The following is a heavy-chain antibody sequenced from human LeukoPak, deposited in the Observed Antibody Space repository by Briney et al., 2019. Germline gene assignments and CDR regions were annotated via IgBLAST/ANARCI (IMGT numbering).Heavy chain of an antibody. V-gene: IGHV4-34*01. CDR2: INHSGST. D-gene: IGHD3-10*01. J-gene: IGHJ4*02. Sequence: SETLSLTCAVYGGSFSGYYWSWIRQPPGKGLEWIGEINHSGSTNYNPSLKSRVTISVDTSKNQFSLKLSSVTAADTAVYYCASQYYYGSGIDYWGQGTLVTVSS. CDR3: ASQYYYGSGIDY. CDR1: GGSFSGYY.